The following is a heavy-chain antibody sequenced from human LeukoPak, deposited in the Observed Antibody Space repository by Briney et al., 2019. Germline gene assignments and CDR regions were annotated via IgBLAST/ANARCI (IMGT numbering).Heavy chain of an antibody. CDR1: GGSISSYY. V-gene: IGHV4-59*07. Sequence: PSDTLSLTCTVSGGSISSYYWSWIRQPPGKGLEWIGNIYYTGSTNYNPSLKSRVTISVDTSKNQFSLKLRSVTAEDTAVYYCARASGNWNDGIDYWGQGTLVTVSS. D-gene: IGHD1-1*01. J-gene: IGHJ4*02. CDR3: ARASGNWNDGIDY. CDR2: IYYTGST.